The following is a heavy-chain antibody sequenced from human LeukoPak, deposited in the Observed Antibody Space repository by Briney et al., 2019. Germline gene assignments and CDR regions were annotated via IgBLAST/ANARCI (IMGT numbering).Heavy chain of an antibody. CDR2: MNPNSGNT. V-gene: IGHV1-8*02. J-gene: IGHJ6*02. Sequence: ASVKVSCKASGYTFTGYYMHWVRQAPGQGLEWMGWMNPNSGNTGYAQKFQGRVTMTRNTSISTAYMELSSLRSEDTAVYYCAGYWYSSGWAVYYYYGMDVWGQGTTVTVSS. CDR1: GYTFTGYY. CDR3: AGYWYSSGWAVYYYYGMDV. D-gene: IGHD6-19*01.